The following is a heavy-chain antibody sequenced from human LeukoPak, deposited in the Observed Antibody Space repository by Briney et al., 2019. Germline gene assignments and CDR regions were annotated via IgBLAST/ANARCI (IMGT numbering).Heavy chain of an antibody. CDR3: ARFHGDSSGYFRY. Sequence: TEGSLRLSCAASGFTFSSYWMSWVRQAPGKGLEWVANIKQDGSEKYYVDSVKGRFTISRDNAKNSLYLQMNSLRAEDTAVYYCARFHGDSSGYFRYWGQGTLVTVSS. CDR2: IKQDGSEK. D-gene: IGHD3-22*01. J-gene: IGHJ4*02. CDR1: GFTFSSYW. V-gene: IGHV3-7*01.